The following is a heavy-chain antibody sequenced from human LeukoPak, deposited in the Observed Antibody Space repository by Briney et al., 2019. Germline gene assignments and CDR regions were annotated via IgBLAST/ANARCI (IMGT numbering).Heavy chain of an antibody. D-gene: IGHD3-10*01. CDR1: GFTFNTYG. Sequence: GGSLRLSCAASGFTFNTYGMSWVRRAPGKGLEWVSGISGSGGATYYADSVKGRFTVSRDDPHNTLYLQMNSVRAEDTAVYFCARGGVDHYGSGTYYLMYYFDHWGQGALVTVSS. J-gene: IGHJ4*02. CDR3: ARGGVDHYGSGTYYLMYYFDH. CDR2: ISGSGGAT. V-gene: IGHV3-23*01.